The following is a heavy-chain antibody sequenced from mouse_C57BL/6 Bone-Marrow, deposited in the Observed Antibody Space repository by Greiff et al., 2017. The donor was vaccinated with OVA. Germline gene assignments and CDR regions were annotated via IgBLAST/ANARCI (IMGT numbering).Heavy chain of an antibody. CDR1: GYTFTDYN. Sequence: EVQLQQSGPELVKPGASVKIPCKASGYTFTDYNMDWVKQSHGKSLEWIGDINPNNGGTIYNQKFKGKATLTVDKSSSTAYMELRSLTSEDTADYYCARANWDWFAYWGQGTLVTVSA. CDR2: INPNNGGT. D-gene: IGHD4-1*01. CDR3: ARANWDWFAY. J-gene: IGHJ3*01. V-gene: IGHV1-18*01.